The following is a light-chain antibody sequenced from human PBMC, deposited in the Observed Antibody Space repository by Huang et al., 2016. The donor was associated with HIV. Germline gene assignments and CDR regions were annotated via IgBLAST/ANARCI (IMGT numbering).Light chain of an antibody. V-gene: IGKV1D-12*01. CDR3: LQTNSFPYT. CDR2: AAS. CDR1: QGIDSW. J-gene: IGKJ2*01. Sequence: DIQMTQSPSSVTASVGDRVTITCRASQGIDSWLAWYQQRPGKAPKVLIYAASSLKGGVPSRFSGSGSGTDFSLTINTLQPEDFATYYCLQTNSFPYTFGQGTNLEI.